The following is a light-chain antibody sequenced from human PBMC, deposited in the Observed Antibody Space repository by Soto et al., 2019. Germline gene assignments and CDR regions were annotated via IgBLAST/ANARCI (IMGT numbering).Light chain of an antibody. V-gene: IGKV3D-15*01. J-gene: IGKJ1*01. Sequence: IGLTQSPGTLSLSPGGRTTLSCRASQSISRYLAWYQQKPGQGPRLLIYGASSRATGTPARFSGSGSGTEFTLTISSLQSEDFAVYYCQQYNNWPPGAFGQGTKVDIK. CDR3: QQYNNWPPGA. CDR1: QSISRY. CDR2: GAS.